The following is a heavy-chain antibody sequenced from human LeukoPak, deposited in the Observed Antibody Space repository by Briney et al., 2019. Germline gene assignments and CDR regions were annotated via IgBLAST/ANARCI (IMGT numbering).Heavy chain of an antibody. V-gene: IGHV4-31*03. CDR1: GGSISSGGYY. D-gene: IGHD6-13*01. Sequence: SETLSPTCTVSGGSISSGGYYWSWIRQHPGKGLEWIGYIYYSGSTYYNPSLKSRVTISVDTSKNQFSLKLSSVTAADTAVYYCARGDSSSPDWFDPWGQGTLVTVSS. CDR2: IYYSGST. CDR3: ARGDSSSPDWFDP. J-gene: IGHJ5*02.